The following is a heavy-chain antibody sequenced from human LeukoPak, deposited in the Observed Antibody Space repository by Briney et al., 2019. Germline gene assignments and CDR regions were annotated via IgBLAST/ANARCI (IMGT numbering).Heavy chain of an antibody. CDR2: INHSGST. J-gene: IGHJ6*03. CDR1: GGSFSGYY. Sequence: SGTLSLTCAVYGGSFSGYYWSWIRQPPGKGLEWIGEINHSGSTNYNPSLKSRVTISVDTSKNQFSLTLSSVTAADTAVYYCARGYYYMDVWGKGTTVTVSS. V-gene: IGHV4-34*01. CDR3: ARGYYYMDV.